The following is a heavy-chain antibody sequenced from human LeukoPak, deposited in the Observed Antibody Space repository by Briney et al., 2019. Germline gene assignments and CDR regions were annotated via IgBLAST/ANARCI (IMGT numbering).Heavy chain of an antibody. Sequence: SETLSLTCTVSGGSISSYYWSWIRQPPGKRLEWIGRIYSSGSTKYNPSLMSRATIAIDTSKNQISLRLSSVTAADTAVYYCARGYSYGGWLDPWGQGTQVTVSS. D-gene: IGHD5-18*01. V-gene: IGHV4-4*09. CDR1: GGSISSYY. CDR2: IYSSGST. CDR3: ARGYSYGGWLDP. J-gene: IGHJ5*02.